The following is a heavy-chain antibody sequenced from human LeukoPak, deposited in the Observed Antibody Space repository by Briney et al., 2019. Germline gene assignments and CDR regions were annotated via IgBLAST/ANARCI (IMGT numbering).Heavy chain of an antibody. Sequence: ASVKVSCKASGYTFTSYAMHWVRQAPGQRLECMGWINTGNGNTKYSQKFQERVTITRDMSTSTAYMELSSLRSEDTAVYYCAAGIAVVRPGYYYYYYGMDVWGQGTTVTVSS. CDR2: INTGNGNT. CDR1: GYTFTSYA. D-gene: IGHD6-19*01. J-gene: IGHJ6*02. V-gene: IGHV1-3*04. CDR3: AAGIAVVRPGYYYYYYGMDV.